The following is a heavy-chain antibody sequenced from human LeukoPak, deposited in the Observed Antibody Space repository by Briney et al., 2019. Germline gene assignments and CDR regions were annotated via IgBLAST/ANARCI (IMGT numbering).Heavy chain of an antibody. CDR1: GFTFSSYA. Sequence: PGGSLRLSCAASGFTFSSYAMHWVRQAPGKGLEWVAVISYDGSNKYYADSVKGRFTISRDNSKNTLYLQMNSLRAEDTAVYYCARVRYSGYDPLRDWGQGTLVTVSS. J-gene: IGHJ4*02. D-gene: IGHD5-12*01. CDR3: ARVRYSGYDPLRD. CDR2: ISYDGSNK. V-gene: IGHV3-30-3*01.